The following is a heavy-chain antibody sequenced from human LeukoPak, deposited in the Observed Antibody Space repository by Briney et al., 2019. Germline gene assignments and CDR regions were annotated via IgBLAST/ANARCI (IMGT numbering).Heavy chain of an antibody. D-gene: IGHD3-3*01. V-gene: IGHV4-59*01. CDR1: GGSISSYY. J-gene: IGHJ4*02. CDR2: IYYSGST. Sequence: SETLSLTCTVSGGSISSYYWSWIRQPPGKGLEWIGYIYYSGSTNYNPSLKSRVTISVDTSKNQSSLKLSSVTAADTAVYYCARILRFLEWTETYYFDYWGQGTLVTVSS. CDR3: ARILRFLEWTETYYFDY.